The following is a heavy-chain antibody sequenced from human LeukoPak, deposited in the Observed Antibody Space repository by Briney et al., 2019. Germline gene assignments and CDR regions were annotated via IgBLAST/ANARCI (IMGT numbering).Heavy chain of an antibody. CDR2: IYYSGST. J-gene: IGHJ4*02. Sequence: PGGSLRLSCAASGFTFSSYSMNWVRQPPGKGLEWIGSIYYSGSTYYNPSLKSRVTISVDTSKNQFSLKLSSVTAADTAVYYCARQFSSSWYVVGNYFDYWGQGTLVTVSS. V-gene: IGHV4-39*01. CDR3: ARQFSSSWYVVGNYFDY. D-gene: IGHD6-13*01. CDR1: GFTFSSYSMN.